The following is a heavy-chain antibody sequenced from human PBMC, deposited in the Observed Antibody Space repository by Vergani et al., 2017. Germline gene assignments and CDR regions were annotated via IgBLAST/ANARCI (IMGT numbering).Heavy chain of an antibody. J-gene: IGHJ4*02. D-gene: IGHD6-19*01. CDR1: GFTFSSYA. CDR2: ISGSGGST. CDR3: AKTLGSGWFRLDY. Sequence: EVQLLESGGGLVQPGGSLRLSCAASGFTFSSYAMSWVRQAPGKGLEWVSAISGSGGSTYYADSVKGRFTISRDNSKNTLYLQMNSLRDEDTAVYYCAKTLGSGWFRLDYWGQGTLVTVSS. V-gene: IGHV3-23*01.